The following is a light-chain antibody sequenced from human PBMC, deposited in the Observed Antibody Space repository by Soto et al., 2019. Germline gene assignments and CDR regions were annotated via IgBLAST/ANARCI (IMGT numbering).Light chain of an antibody. Sequence: DIQMTQSPSSVSASVGDRVTITCRASQGISSWLAWYQQKPGKAPNLLIYATSSLQSGVPSRFSGSGSGTEFILTITSLQPEDFATYYCQQLNNYPVTFGQGTRLEIK. CDR2: ATS. CDR3: QQLNNYPVT. J-gene: IGKJ5*01. CDR1: QGISSW. V-gene: IGKV1-12*01.